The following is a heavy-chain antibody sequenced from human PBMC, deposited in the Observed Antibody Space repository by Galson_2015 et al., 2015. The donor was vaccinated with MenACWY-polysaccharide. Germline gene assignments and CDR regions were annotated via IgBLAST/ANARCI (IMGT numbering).Heavy chain of an antibody. J-gene: IGHJ6*02. Sequence: SLRLSCAASGFTFSSYAMHWVRQAPGKGLEWVAVISYDATNKYYADSVKGRFTISRDNSNNALYLQMNSLGPEGTALYYCARSYCDRTTCYGMDVWGQGTTVTVSS. CDR2: ISYDATNK. D-gene: IGHD2/OR15-2a*01. CDR1: GFTFSSYA. V-gene: IGHV3-30-3*01. CDR3: ARSYCDRTTCYGMDV.